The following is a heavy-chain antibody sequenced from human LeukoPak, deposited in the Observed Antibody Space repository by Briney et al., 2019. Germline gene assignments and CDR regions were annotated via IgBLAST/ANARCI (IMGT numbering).Heavy chain of an antibody. CDR2: ISYDGSNK. V-gene: IGHV3-30*18. Sequence: PGRSLRLSCAASGFTFSSYGMHWVRQAPGKGLEWVAVISYDGSNKYYADSVKGRFTISRDNSKNTLYLQMNSLRAEDTAVYYCAKDLSVTLGGVIVPLDYWGQGTLVTVSS. J-gene: IGHJ4*02. CDR1: GFTFSSYG. D-gene: IGHD3-16*02. CDR3: AKDLSVTLGGVIVPLDY.